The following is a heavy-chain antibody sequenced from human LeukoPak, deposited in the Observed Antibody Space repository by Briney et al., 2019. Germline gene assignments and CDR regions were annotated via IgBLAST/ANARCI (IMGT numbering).Heavy chain of an antibody. D-gene: IGHD2-15*01. J-gene: IGHJ6*03. Sequence: GGSLRLSCAASGFTFDDYAMHWVRQAPGKGLEWVSGISWFSGSIGYADSVKGRLTISRDNAKNSLYLQMNSLRAEDTALYYCAKDNKVVGYYYYYMDVWGKGTTVTVSS. V-gene: IGHV3-9*01. CDR1: GFTFDDYA. CDR2: ISWFSGSI. CDR3: AKDNKVVGYYYYYMDV.